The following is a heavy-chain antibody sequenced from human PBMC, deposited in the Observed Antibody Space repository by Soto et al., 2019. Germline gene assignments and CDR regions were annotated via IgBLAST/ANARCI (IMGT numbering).Heavy chain of an antibody. CDR1: GGTFSSYA. Sequence: QVQLVQSGAEVKKPGSSVKVSCKASGGTFSSYAISWVRQAPGQGLEWLGGIIPIFGTANYAQKFQGRVTMTADESTSTAYMEVSSLRSEDTAVYYCARDNVGYYYDSSASNCFDPWGQGTLVTVSS. CDR2: IIPIFGTA. CDR3: ARDNVGYYYDSSASNCFDP. V-gene: IGHV1-69*01. D-gene: IGHD3-22*01. J-gene: IGHJ5*02.